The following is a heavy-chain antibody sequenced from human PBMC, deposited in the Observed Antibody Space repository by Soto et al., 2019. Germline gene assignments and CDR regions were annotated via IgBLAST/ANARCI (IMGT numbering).Heavy chain of an antibody. CDR1: GFTVSSNY. V-gene: IGHV3-53*01. CDR2: IYSGGST. J-gene: IGHJ6*02. Sequence: EVQLVESGGGLIQPGGSLRLSCAASGFTVSSNYMSWVRQAPGKGLEWVSVIYSGGSTYYADSVKGRFTISRDNSKNTLYLQMNSLRAEDTAVYYCARDPMQQLVRNYYYGMDVWGQGTTVTVSS. D-gene: IGHD6-13*01. CDR3: ARDPMQQLVRNYYYGMDV.